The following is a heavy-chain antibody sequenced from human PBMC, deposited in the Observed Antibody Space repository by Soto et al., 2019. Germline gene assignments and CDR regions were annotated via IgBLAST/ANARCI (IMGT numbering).Heavy chain of an antibody. CDR2: IDPSDSYT. J-gene: IGHJ6*02. Sequence: PGESLKISCKGSGYSFTSYWISWVRQMPGKGLEWMGRIDPSDSYTNYSPSFQGHVTISADKSISTAYLQWSSLKASDTAMYYCARQGHYCSSTSGYLVPAYYYYGMDVWGQGTTVTVSS. CDR1: GYSFTSYW. D-gene: IGHD2-2*01. CDR3: ARQGHYCSSTSGYLVPAYYYYGMDV. V-gene: IGHV5-10-1*01.